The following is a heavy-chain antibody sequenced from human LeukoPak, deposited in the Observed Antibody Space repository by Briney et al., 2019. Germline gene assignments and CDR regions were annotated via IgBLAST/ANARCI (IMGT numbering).Heavy chain of an antibody. J-gene: IGHJ4*02. CDR3: ARVINYYDSSGNFDY. Sequence: SVKVSCKASGGTFSSYAISWVRQAPGHGLEWMGGIIPIFGTANYAQKFQGRVTITADESTSTAYMELSSLRSEDTAVYYCARVINYYDSSGNFDYWGQGTLVTVSS. CDR2: IIPIFGTA. V-gene: IGHV1-69*13. CDR1: GGTFSSYA. D-gene: IGHD3-22*01.